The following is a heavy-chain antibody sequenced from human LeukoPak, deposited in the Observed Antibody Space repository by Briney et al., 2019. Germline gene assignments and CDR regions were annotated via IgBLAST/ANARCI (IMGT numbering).Heavy chain of an antibody. CDR1: GFTFRDYY. J-gene: IGHJ4*02. CDR3: ARVGIAAAGQWGGFDY. CDR2: ISSSRSYT. Sequence: PGGSLRLSCAASGFTFRDYYMSWIRHAPGKGLEGVAYISSSRSYTNYAGSVKGRFTISRDNHKNSLYMQMTSLRAEDTAVYYCARVGIAAAGQWGGFDYWGQGTLVTVSS. V-gene: IGHV3-11*05. D-gene: IGHD6-13*01.